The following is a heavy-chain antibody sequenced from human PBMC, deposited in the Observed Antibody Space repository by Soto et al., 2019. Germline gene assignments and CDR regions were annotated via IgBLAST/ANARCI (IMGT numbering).Heavy chain of an antibody. V-gene: IGHV3-64D*06. CDR2: ISSNGGST. CDR1: GFTFSSYA. D-gene: IGHD3-3*01. CDR3: VKDYLDYDFWSGPPGMDV. J-gene: IGHJ6*02. Sequence: GPLLLTCAASGFTFSSYAMHWVRQAPGKGLEYVSAISSNGGSTYYADSVKGRFTISRDNSKNTLYLQMSSLRAEDTAVYYSVKDYLDYDFWSGPPGMDVWGQGTTVTVSS.